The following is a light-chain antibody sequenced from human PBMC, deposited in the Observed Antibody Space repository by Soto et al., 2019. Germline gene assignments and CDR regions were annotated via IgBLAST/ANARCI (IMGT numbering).Light chain of an antibody. V-gene: IGKV1-12*01. Sequence: DIQMTQSPSSVSASVGDRVTINCRASWGLGVWLGWYQQKPGKAPHLLIFCASGLQTWVPSRFSGNRSGTDYTLTISSLQPEDFATDYGQQAYRLPLTFGGGTKVAIK. CDR1: WGLGVW. CDR2: CAS. CDR3: QQAYRLPLT. J-gene: IGKJ4*01.